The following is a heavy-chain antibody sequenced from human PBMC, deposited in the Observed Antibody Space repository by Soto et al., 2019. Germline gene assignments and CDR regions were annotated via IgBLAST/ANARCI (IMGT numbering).Heavy chain of an antibody. J-gene: IGHJ6*02. Sequence: QVQLVESGGGLVKPGGSLRLSCAASGFNFSDYYMSWIRQAPGKGLEWVSYIGRVGNYVFYGDSVKGRFTISRDNANDSLFLQMDSLTTEDTAVYFCARVSVGVAAEPLWAGGVDVWGQGTTVTVSS. CDR1: GFNFSDYY. CDR3: ARVSVGVAAEPLWAGGVDV. CDR2: IGRVGNYV. D-gene: IGHD6-13*01. V-gene: IGHV3-11*01.